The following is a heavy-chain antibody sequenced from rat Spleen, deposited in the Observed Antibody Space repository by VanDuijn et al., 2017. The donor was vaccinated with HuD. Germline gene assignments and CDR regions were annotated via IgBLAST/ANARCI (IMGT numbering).Heavy chain of an antibody. CDR2: INTDSSSI. CDR3: AREKGYSRYFDY. J-gene: IGHJ2*01. V-gene: IGHV5-43*01. Sequence: EVQLVESGGGLVQPGRSLTLSCVASGFTFGDYYMAWVRQAPENGIEWLAYINTDSSSIHYAETVKGRFTISRDNAKNTVDMQLSSLRSEDTAMYFCAREKGYSRYFDYWGQGVMVTVSS. CDR1: GFTFGDYY. D-gene: IGHD1-2*01.